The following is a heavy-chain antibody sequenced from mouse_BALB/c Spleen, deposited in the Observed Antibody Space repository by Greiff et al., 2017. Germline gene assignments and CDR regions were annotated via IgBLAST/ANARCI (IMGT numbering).Heavy chain of an antibody. D-gene: IGHD2-3*01. CDR1: GFSLTSYG. Sequence: VQVVESGPGLVAPSQSLSITCTVSGFSLTSYGVHWVRQPPGKGLEWLGVIWAGGSTNYNSALMSRLSISKDNSKSQVFLKMNSLQTDDTAMYYCARGYDGYYPSYFDDWGQGTTLTVSS. CDR3: ARGYDGYYPSYFDD. V-gene: IGHV2-9*02. CDR2: IWAGGST. J-gene: IGHJ2*01.